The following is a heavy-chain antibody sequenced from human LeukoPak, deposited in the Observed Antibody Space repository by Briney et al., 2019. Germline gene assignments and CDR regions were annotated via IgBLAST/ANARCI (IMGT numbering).Heavy chain of an antibody. CDR1: AYTFSNYG. J-gene: IGHJ4*02. CDR3: ARDLDGSGSYYTDY. Sequence: ASVKVSCKASAYTFSNYGFNWVRQAPGQGLEWMGWISAYNGNTKYAQKIQGRFTMSTDTSTSTAYMELRSLTSDDTAVYYCARDLDGSGSYYTDYWGQGTLVTVSS. CDR2: ISAYNGNT. D-gene: IGHD3-10*01. V-gene: IGHV1-18*01.